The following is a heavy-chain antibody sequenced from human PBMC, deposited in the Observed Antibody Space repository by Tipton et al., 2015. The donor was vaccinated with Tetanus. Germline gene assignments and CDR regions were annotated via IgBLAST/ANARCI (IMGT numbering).Heavy chain of an antibody. V-gene: IGHV4-39*01. CDR2: IYYNGNM. CDR1: GGSVRSGDYQ. D-gene: IGHD2-21*02. CDR3: ARTADNWFDP. J-gene: IGHJ5*02. Sequence: TLSLTCTVSGGSVRSGDYQWNWIRQPPGKGLEWIGNIYYNGNMLENPSLKGRVTLSLDKSKNQFSLNLTSVTAADTAVYYCARTADNWFDPWGQGILVTVSS.